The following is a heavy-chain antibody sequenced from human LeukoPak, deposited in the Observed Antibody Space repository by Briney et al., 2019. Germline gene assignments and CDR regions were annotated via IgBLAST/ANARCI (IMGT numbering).Heavy chain of an antibody. Sequence: SETLSLTCTVSGGSISSYYWSWIRQPAGKGLEWIGRIYTSGSTNYNPSLKSRVTMSVDTSKNQFSLKLSSVTAADTAVYYCARDYGGNSGLVDYFDYWGQGTLVTVSS. CDR2: IYTSGST. J-gene: IGHJ4*02. CDR3: ARDYGGNSGLVDYFDY. D-gene: IGHD4-17*01. V-gene: IGHV4-4*07. CDR1: GGSISSYY.